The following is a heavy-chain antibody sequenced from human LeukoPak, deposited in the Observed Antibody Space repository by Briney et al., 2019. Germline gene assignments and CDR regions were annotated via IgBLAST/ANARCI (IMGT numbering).Heavy chain of an antibody. Sequence: ASVKVSCKASGYTFTSYGISWVRQAPGQGLEWMGWISAYNGNTNYAQKLQRRVTMTTDTSTSTAYMELRSLRSDDTAVYYCARARNPLLWFGELFMFDYWGQGTLVTVSS. D-gene: IGHD3-10*01. J-gene: IGHJ4*02. CDR2: ISAYNGNT. CDR3: ARARNPLLWFGELFMFDY. V-gene: IGHV1-18*01. CDR1: GYTFTSYG.